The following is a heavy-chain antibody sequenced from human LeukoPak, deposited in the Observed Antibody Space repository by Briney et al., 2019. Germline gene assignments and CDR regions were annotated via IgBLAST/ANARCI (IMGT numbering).Heavy chain of an antibody. D-gene: IGHD4-17*01. J-gene: IGHJ4*02. CDR3: ARPPYYGDYVYYFDY. Sequence: GGSLRLSCAASGFTFSSYSMNWVRQAPGKGLEWVSSISSSSSYIYYADSVKGRFTISRDNAKNSLYLQMNSLRAEDTAVYYCARPPYYGDYVYYFDYWGQGTLVTVSS. CDR2: ISSSSSYI. V-gene: IGHV3-21*01. CDR1: GFTFSSYS.